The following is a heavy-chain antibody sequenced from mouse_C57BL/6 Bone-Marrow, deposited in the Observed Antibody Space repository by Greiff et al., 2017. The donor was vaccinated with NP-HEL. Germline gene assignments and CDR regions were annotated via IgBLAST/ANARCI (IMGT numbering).Heavy chain of an antibody. D-gene: IGHD2-2*01. V-gene: IGHV1-42*01. CDR2: INPSTGGT. CDR3: ANGYYWYFDV. Sequence: EVKLVESGPELVKPGASVKISCKASGYSFTGYYMNWVKQSPEKSLEWIGEINPSTGGTTYNQKFKAKATLTVDKSSSTAYMQLKSLTSEDSAVYYCANGYYWYFDVWGTGTTVTVSS. J-gene: IGHJ1*03. CDR1: GYSFTGYY.